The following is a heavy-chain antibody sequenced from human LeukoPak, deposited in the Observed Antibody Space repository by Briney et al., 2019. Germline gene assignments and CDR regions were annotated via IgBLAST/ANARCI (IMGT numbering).Heavy chain of an antibody. J-gene: IGHJ4*02. V-gene: IGHV4-39*01. Sequence: PSETLSLTCTVSGGSISSSSYYWGWIRQPPGKGLEWIGSIYYSGSTYYNPSLKSRVTISVDTSKNQFSLKLSSVTAADTAVYYCASQLITGTTNYYSDYWGQGTLVTVSS. CDR1: GGSISSSSYY. CDR3: ASQLITGTTNYYSDY. D-gene: IGHD1-7*01. CDR2: IYYSGST.